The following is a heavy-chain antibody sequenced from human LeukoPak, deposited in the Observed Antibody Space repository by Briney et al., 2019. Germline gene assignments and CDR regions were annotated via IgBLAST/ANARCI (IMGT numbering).Heavy chain of an antibody. CDR1: GYTFTSYG. Sequence: ASVKVSCKASGYTFTSYGISWVRQAPGQGLEWMGWIGAYNGNTNYAQKLQGRVTMTTDTSTSTAYMELRSPRSDDTAVYYCARDPILGGSTTDIVVVPAASHFDYWGQGTLVTVSS. CDR2: IGAYNGNT. D-gene: IGHD2-2*01. J-gene: IGHJ4*02. V-gene: IGHV1-18*04. CDR3: ARDPILGGSTTDIVVVPAASHFDY.